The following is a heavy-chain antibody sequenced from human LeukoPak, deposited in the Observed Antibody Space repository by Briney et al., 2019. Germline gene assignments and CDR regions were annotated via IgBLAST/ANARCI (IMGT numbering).Heavy chain of an antibody. D-gene: IGHD2-15*01. CDR3: ARGPLGYCSGGSCPFDY. CDR1: GGTFSSYA. J-gene: IGHJ4*02. Sequence: ASVKVSCKASGGTFSSYAISWVRQAPGQGLEWMGGIIPIFGTANYAQKSQGRVTITADESTSTAYMELSSLRSEDTAVYYCARGPLGYCSGGSCPFDYWGQGTLVTVSS. CDR2: IIPIFGTA. V-gene: IGHV1-69*13.